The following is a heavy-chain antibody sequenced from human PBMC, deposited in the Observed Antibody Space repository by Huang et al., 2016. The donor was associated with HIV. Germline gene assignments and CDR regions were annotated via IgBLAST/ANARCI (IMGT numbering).Heavy chain of an antibody. CDR3: ARERMMSWLDDHDAFDI. CDR2: INHSGST. Sequence: QVQLQQWGAGLLKPSETLSLTCAVYGGSFSGYYWSWIRPSPGKGLEWIGEINHSGSTNYNPSLKSRLTISVDTSKNQFSLKLSSVTAADTAVYYCARERMMSWLDDHDAFDIWGQGTMVTVSS. CDR1: GGSFSGYY. D-gene: IGHD1-1*01. J-gene: IGHJ3*02. V-gene: IGHV4-34*01.